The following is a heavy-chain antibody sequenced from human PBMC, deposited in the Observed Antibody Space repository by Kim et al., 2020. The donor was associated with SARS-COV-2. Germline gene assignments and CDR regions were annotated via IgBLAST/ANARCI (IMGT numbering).Heavy chain of an antibody. Sequence: ADSVKGRFTIYRDNGKNSLYLQKNRLRAEDTAVYYCASTANHYYYYGMDVWGQGTTVTVSS. D-gene: IGHD2-21*02. CDR3: ASTANHYYYYGMDV. J-gene: IGHJ6*02. V-gene: IGHV3-21*01.